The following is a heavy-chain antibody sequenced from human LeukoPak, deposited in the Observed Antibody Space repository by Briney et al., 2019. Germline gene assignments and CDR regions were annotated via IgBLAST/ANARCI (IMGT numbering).Heavy chain of an antibody. V-gene: IGHV4-4*07. CDR1: GGSISSYY. Sequence: SETLSLICTVSGGSISSYYWSWIRQPAGKGLEWIGRIYTSGSTNYNPSLKSRVTMSVDTSKNQFSLKLSSVTAADTAVYYCAREPTIFGSYNWFDPWGQGTLVTVSS. J-gene: IGHJ5*02. D-gene: IGHD3-3*01. CDR2: IYTSGST. CDR3: AREPTIFGSYNWFDP.